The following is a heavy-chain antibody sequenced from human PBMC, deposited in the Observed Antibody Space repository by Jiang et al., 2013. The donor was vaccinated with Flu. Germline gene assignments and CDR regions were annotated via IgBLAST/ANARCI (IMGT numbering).Heavy chain of an antibody. Sequence: SISSSSYYWGWIRQPPGRGWSGIGSIYYSGSTYYNPSLKSRVTISVDTSKNQFSLKLSSVTAADTAVYYCARRGRSGWSVAYYFDYWGQGTLVTVSS. CDR3: ARRGRSGWSVAYYFDY. D-gene: IGHD6-19*01. CDR2: IYYSGST. CDR1: SISSSSYY. V-gene: IGHV4-39*01. J-gene: IGHJ4*02.